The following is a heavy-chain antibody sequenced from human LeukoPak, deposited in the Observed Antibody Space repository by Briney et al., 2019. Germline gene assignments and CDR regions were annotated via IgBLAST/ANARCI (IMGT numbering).Heavy chain of an antibody. V-gene: IGHV3-21*01. J-gene: IGHJ3*02. CDR3: ARDPGDYVDAFDI. CDR1: GFSFSSYN. CDR2: ISSSSSFI. D-gene: IGHD4-17*01. Sequence: PGGSLRLSCAASGFSFSSYNMNWVRQAPGKGLEWVSSISSSSSFIYYADSVKGRFTISRDNAKNSLYLQMNSLRAEDTAVYYCARDPGDYVDAFDIWGQGTMVTVSS.